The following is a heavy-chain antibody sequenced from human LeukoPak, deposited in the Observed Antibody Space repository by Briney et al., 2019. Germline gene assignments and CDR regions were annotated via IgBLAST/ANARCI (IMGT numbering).Heavy chain of an antibody. J-gene: IGHJ4*02. CDR2: ISYDGSNK. CDR1: GFTFSSYG. CDR3: AIATTGRGAFGS. D-gene: IGHD1-1*01. Sequence: PGRSLRLSCAASGFTFSSYGMHWVRQAPGKGLEWVAVISYDGSNKYYADSVKGRFTISRDNSKNPLSLQMNSLTAEDTAIYYCAIATTGRGAFGSWGQGTLVSVSS. V-gene: IGHV3-30*03.